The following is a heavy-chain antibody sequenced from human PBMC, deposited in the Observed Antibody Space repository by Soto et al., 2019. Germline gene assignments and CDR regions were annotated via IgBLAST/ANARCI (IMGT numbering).Heavy chain of an antibody. CDR2: INHRGST. CDR1: GGSFSCYY. Sequence: SETLSLTCVVYGGSFSCYYWSWNRQPPGKGLEWIGEINHRGSTNYNPSLKRRVTISVDTSKNQFSLTLSSVTAADTAVYYCARDLKSYSPTFSRVATILWFDPWGQGTLVTVSS. CDR3: ARDLKSYSPTFSRVATILWFDP. D-gene: IGHD5-12*01. J-gene: IGHJ5*02. V-gene: IGHV4-34*01.